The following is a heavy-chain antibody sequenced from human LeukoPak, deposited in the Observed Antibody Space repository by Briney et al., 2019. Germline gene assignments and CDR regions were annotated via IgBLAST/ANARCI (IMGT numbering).Heavy chain of an antibody. CDR3: AKKWSGDYDSSGVNDAFDV. J-gene: IGHJ3*01. CDR2: IRYHGSDK. D-gene: IGHD3-22*01. Sequence: PGGSLRLACTASVFTFRRYGMSWVRQAPGKGLDWVAFIRYHGSDKYYADCVKGRFTISRDNSKNTLYLQMNSLRAEDTAVYYCAKKWSGDYDSSGVNDAFDVWGQGTMVTVSS. V-gene: IGHV3-30*02. CDR1: VFTFRRYG.